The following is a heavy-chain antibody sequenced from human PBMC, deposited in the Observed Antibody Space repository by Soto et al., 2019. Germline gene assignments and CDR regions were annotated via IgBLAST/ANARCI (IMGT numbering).Heavy chain of an antibody. CDR1: GVPFSTYV. J-gene: IGHJ4*02. V-gene: IGHV3-15*07. D-gene: IGHD5-18*01. Sequence: AGGSLRLSSAASGVPFSTYVMNWVRQAPGKGPEWVGRIKSNTAGGTTDFAAPVKGRFTISRDDSQNTLYLQMDSLKTEDTAVYYCSHGYYQYFNSWGPGTLVTVSS. CDR2: IKSNTAGGTT. CDR3: SHGYYQYFNS.